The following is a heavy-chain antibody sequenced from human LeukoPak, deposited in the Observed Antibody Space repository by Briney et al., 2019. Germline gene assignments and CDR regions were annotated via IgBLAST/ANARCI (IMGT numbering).Heavy chain of an antibody. J-gene: IGHJ6*03. CDR2: ISWDGGST. V-gene: IGHV3-43*01. D-gene: IGHD6-6*01. CDR1: GFTFDDYT. CDR3: AKGPYSSSPYYYYYYMDV. Sequence: PGGSLRLSCAASGFTFDDYTMHWVRQAPGKGLEWVSLISWDGGSTYYADSVKGRFTISRDNSKNSLHLQMNSLRTEDTALYYCAKGPYSSSPYYYYYYMDVWGKGTTVTVSS.